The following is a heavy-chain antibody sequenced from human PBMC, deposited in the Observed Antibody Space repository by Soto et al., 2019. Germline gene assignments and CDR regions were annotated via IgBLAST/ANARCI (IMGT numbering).Heavy chain of an antibody. Sequence: KGSWKNAWVGMSIDPGSLGRHTPRKGLEWMGGIIPIFGTANYAQKFQGRVTITADESTSTAYMELSSLRSEDTAVYYCARPVVVAATPIAFDIWGQGTMVTVSS. CDR1: WVGMSIDP. J-gene: IGHJ3*02. CDR2: IIPIFGTA. D-gene: IGHD2-15*01. V-gene: IGHV1-69*01. CDR3: ARPVVVAATPIAFDI.